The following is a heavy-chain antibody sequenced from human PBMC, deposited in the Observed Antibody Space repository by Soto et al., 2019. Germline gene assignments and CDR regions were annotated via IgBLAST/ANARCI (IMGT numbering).Heavy chain of an antibody. Sequence: QVQLQESGPGLVKPSQTLSLTCIVSGGSISSGGYHWNWVRQHPGRGLEGIGYIYYNGKSYYNPSLTSRITISIHTSKNQFSLKLSSVTAADTAMYYCERAHGPRGASDIWGQGTMVTVSS. CDR3: ERAHGPRGASDI. J-gene: IGHJ3*02. V-gene: IGHV4-31*02. CDR1: GGSISSGGYH. CDR2: IYYNGKS. D-gene: IGHD3-10*01.